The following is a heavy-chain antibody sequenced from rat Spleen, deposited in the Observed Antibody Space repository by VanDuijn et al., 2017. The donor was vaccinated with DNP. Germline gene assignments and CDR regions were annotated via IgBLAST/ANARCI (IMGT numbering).Heavy chain of an antibody. J-gene: IGHJ2*01. CDR2: IIYDGSRT. Sequence: VQLKESGPGLVQPSQTLSLTCTIAGFSLTSYNVHWVRQPPGKGLEWVATIIYDGSRTYYRDSVRGRFTVSRDDSTSTLYLQMDSLRSEDTATYYCTRGGTYYFDYWGQGVMVTVSS. CDR1: GFSLTSYN. CDR3: TRGGTYYFDY. D-gene: IGHD4-3*01. V-gene: IGHV5S10*01.